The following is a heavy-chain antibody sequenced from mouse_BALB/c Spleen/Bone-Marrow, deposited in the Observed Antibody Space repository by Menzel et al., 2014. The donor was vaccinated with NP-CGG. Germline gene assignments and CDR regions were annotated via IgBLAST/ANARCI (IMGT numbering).Heavy chain of an antibody. CDR2: ISDGGSYT. J-gene: IGHJ4*01. V-gene: IGHV5-4*02. CDR1: GFTFSDYY. CDR3: AREVSMDY. Sequence: EVKLQESGGGLVKPGGSLKLSCAASGFTFSDYYMYWVRQTPEKRLEWVATISDGGSYTYYPDSVKGRFTISRDNAKNNLLLQLSSLKSEDTAMYYCAREVSMDYWGQGTSVTVSS.